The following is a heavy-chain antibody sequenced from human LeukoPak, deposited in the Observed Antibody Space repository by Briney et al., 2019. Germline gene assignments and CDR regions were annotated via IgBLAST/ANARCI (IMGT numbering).Heavy chain of an antibody. CDR3: ARMEQLYYYYYGMDV. CDR2: INHSGST. J-gene: IGHJ6*02. D-gene: IGHD6-6*01. V-gene: IGHV4-34*01. CDR1: GGSFSGYY. Sequence: SETLSLTCAVYGGSFSGYYWSWIRQPPGKGLEWIGEINHSGSTNYSPSLKSRVTISVDTSKNQFSLKLSSVTAADTAVYYCARMEQLYYYYYGMDVWGQGTTVTVSS.